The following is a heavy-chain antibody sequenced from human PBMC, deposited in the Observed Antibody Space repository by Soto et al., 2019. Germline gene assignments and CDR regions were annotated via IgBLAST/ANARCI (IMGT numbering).Heavy chain of an antibody. J-gene: IGHJ2*01. V-gene: IGHV3-21*01. CDR3: ARDLITGTTLVWYFDL. CDR2: ISSSSSYI. CDR1: GFTFSSYS. D-gene: IGHD1-7*01. Sequence: GGSLRLSCAASGFTFSSYSMNWVRQAPGKGLEWVSSISSSSSYIYYADSVKGRFTISRDNAKNSLYLQMNSLRAEDTAVYYCARDLITGTTLVWYFDLWGRGTLVTVSS.